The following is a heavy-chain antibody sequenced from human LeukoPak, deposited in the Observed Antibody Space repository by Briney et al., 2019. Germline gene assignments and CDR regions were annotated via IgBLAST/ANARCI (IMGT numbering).Heavy chain of an antibody. Sequence: GGSLRLSCAASGFTFSSYAMSWVRQAPGKGLEWVSAISGGGGSTYYADSVKGRFTISRDNSKNTLYLQMNSLRAEDTAVYYCARDLGGYSDYWGQGTLVTVSS. V-gene: IGHV3-23*01. J-gene: IGHJ4*02. CDR2: ISGGGGST. D-gene: IGHD5-18*01. CDR3: ARDLGGYSDY. CDR1: GFTFSSYA.